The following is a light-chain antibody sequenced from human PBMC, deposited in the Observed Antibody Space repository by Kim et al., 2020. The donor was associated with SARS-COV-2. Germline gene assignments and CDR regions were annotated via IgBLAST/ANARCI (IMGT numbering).Light chain of an antibody. V-gene: IGKV1-5*03. CDR3: LQYNNYPYT. CDR2: KAS. J-gene: IGKJ2*01. Sequence: DIQMDQSPSTVSASVGDRVTITCRASQRVSIWFAWYQQKPGKAPKLLIYKASTLESGVPSRFSGSGSGTQFTLTISSLQSEDFATYNCLQYNNYPYTFGQGTKLEI. CDR1: QRVSIW.